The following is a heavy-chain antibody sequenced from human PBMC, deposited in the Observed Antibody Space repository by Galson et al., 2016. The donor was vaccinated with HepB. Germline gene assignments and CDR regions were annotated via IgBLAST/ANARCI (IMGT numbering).Heavy chain of an antibody. CDR3: AKDRWTGQLLPHGFDY. V-gene: IGHV3-23*01. D-gene: IGHD6-6*01. CDR1: EFTFTSYA. CDR2: INNSGGRT. J-gene: IGHJ4*02. Sequence: SLRLSCAASEFTFTSYAMSWVRQAPGKGLEWVSSINNSGGRTHSADSVKGRFTISRDNSKNNLFLQMNSLRAEDTALYYCAKDRWTGQLLPHGFDYWGQGTLVTVSS.